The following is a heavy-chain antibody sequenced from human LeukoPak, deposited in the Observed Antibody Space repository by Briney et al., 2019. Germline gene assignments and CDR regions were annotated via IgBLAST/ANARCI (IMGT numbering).Heavy chain of an antibody. J-gene: IGHJ6*03. D-gene: IGHD2-2*01. CDR1: GGSISSYY. Sequence: PSQTLSLTCTVSGGSISSYYWSWIRQPPGQGLEWIGYIYYSGSTNYNPSLKSRVTISVDTSKNQFSLKLSSVTAADTAVYYCARERPDIVVVPAANYYYYYMDVWGKGTTVTVSS. CDR3: ARERPDIVVVPAANYYYYYMDV. CDR2: IYYSGST. V-gene: IGHV4-59*01.